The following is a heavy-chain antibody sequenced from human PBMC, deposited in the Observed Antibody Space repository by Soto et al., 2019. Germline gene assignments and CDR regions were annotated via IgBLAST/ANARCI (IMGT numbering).Heavy chain of an antibody. Sequence: PSETLSLTCAVSGGSFSCYSWSWIRQPPGKGLEWIGHINHSGSAKYNPSLKSRVTISVDTSKNQFSLKLSSVTAADTAVYYCARNRDSYGYYFDYWGQGTLVTVSS. J-gene: IGHJ4*02. CDR2: INHSGSA. D-gene: IGHD5-18*01. V-gene: IGHV4-34*01. CDR1: GGSFSCYS. CDR3: ARNRDSYGYYFDY.